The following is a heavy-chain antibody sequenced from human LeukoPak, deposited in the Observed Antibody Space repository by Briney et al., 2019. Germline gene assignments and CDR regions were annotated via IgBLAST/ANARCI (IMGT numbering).Heavy chain of an antibody. CDR2: ISSSGSTI. D-gene: IGHD1-1*01. CDR3: ARDMNVEARVAMDV. Sequence: GGSLRLSCAASGFTFSSYEMNWVRQAPGKGLEWVSYISSSGSTIYYADSVKGRFTISRDNAKNSLYLQMNSLRAEDTAVYYCARDMNVEARVAMDVWGKGTTVTISS. V-gene: IGHV3-48*03. J-gene: IGHJ6*03. CDR1: GFTFSSYE.